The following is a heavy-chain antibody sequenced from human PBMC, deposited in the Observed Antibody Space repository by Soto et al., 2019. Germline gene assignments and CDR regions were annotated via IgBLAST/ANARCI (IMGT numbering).Heavy chain of an antibody. D-gene: IGHD1-26*01. CDR1: GGSISSYY. Sequence: PSETLSLTCTVSGGSISSYYWSWIRQPPGKGLEWIGYIYYSGSTNYNPSLKSRVTISVDTSKNQFSLKLSSVTAADTAVYYCARGGSYSILDYWGQGTLVTVSS. CDR2: IYYSGST. J-gene: IGHJ4*02. V-gene: IGHV4-59*01. CDR3: ARGGSYSILDY.